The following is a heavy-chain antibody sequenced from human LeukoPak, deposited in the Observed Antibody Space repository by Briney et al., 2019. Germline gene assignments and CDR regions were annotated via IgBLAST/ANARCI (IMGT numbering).Heavy chain of an antibody. D-gene: IGHD6-13*01. CDR3: ARGDLEQQLVKVYYYYGMDV. CDR2: INPSGGST. J-gene: IGHJ6*02. Sequence: GASVKVSCKASGYTFTGYYMHWVRQAPGQGLEWMGIINPSGGSTSYAQKFQGRVTMTRDTSTSTVYMELSSLRSEDTAVYYCARGDLEQQLVKVYYYYGMDVWGQGTTVTVSS. CDR1: GYTFTGYY. V-gene: IGHV1-46*01.